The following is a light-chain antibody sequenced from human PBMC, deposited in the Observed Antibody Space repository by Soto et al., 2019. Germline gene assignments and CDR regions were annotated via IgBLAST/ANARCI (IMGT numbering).Light chain of an antibody. V-gene: IGKV3-20*01. CDR3: QQYCSSSPTT. J-gene: IGKJ5*01. Sequence: EMVLTQAPATLSLSPGEGATLSCRARQSVSSNYLAWYQQKPGQAPRLLIYGASTRASGIPDRFSGGGSGTDFTLTIRRLGPEEFAVYYCQQYCSSSPTTFGQGTRLEIQ. CDR1: QSVSSNY. CDR2: GAS.